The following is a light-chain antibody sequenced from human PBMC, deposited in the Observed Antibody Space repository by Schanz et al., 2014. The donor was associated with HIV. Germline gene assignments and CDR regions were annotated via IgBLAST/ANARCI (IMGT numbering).Light chain of an antibody. CDR2: GAF. Sequence: EIVLTQSPGTLSLFPGERAALSCRASQSISNNLAWYQHKPGQAPRLLIYGAFTRATGIPVRFSGSGSGTDFTLTISSLQPEDFATYYCQQSYTTPRTFGPGTKVDIK. CDR3: QQSYTTPRT. CDR1: QSISNN. J-gene: IGKJ3*01. V-gene: IGKV3-15*01.